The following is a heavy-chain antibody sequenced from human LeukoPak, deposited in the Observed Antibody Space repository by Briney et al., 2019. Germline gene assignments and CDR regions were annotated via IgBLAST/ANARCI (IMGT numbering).Heavy chain of an antibody. J-gene: IGHJ4*02. CDR2: VSYDGSVK. CDR1: GFTFNNYD. V-gene: IGHV3-30-3*01. Sequence: GRSLRLSCAASGFTFNNYDVNWVRQAPGQGLEWVAVVSYDGSVKYYADSVKGRFTISRDNSRNTLYLQMNSLRAEDTAVYYCARWFCSSNGCYYDYWGQGTLVTVSS. D-gene: IGHD2-2*01. CDR3: ARWFCSSNGCYYDY.